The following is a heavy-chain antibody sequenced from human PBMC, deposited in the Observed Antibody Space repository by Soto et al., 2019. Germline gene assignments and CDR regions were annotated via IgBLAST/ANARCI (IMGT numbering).Heavy chain of an antibody. CDR3: AKDGIVGATLGYHYSGLDV. CDR2: ISGSGGST. J-gene: IGHJ6*02. D-gene: IGHD1-26*01. V-gene: IGHV3-23*01. Sequence: GGSLRLSCAASGFTFSSYAMSWVRQAPGKGLEWVSAISGSGGSTYYADSVKGRFTISRDNSKNTLYLQMNSLRAEDTAVYYCAKDGIVGATLGYHYSGLDVWGQGTTVNVSS. CDR1: GFTFSSYA.